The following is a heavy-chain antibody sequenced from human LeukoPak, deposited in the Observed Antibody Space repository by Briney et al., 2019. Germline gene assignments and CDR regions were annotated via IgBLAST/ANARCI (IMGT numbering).Heavy chain of an antibody. CDR3: ARDYVDTAMVFDY. CDR1: GFTFSSYS. D-gene: IGHD5-18*01. CDR2: ISSSSSYI. J-gene: IGHJ4*02. V-gene: IGHV3-21*01. Sequence: GGSLRLSCAASGFTFSSYSMNWVRQAPGKGLEWVSSISSSSSYIYYADSVKGRFTISRDNAKNSPYLQMNSLRAEDTAVYYCARDYVDTAMVFDYWGQGTLVTVSS.